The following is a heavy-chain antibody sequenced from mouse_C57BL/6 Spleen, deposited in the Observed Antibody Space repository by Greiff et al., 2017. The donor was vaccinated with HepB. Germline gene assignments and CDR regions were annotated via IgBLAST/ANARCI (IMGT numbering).Heavy chain of an antibody. CDR3: ARRYAMDY. CDR1: GYSITSGYY. Sequence: EVQVVESGPGLVKPSQSLSLTCSVTGYSITSGYYWNWIRQFPGNKLEWMGYISYDGSNNYNPSLKNRISITRDTSKNQFFLKLNSVTTEDTATYYCARRYAMDYWGQGTSVTVSS. V-gene: IGHV3-6*01. CDR2: ISYDGSN. J-gene: IGHJ4*01.